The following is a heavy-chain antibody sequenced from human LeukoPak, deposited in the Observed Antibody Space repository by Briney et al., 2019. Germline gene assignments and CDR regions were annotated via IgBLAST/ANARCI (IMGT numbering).Heavy chain of an antibody. J-gene: IGHJ4*02. CDR3: ARVRLGGYYYYFDY. V-gene: IGHV3-7*01. CDR2: IKQDGSEK. CDR1: GFTFSNYW. D-gene: IGHD3-3*01. Sequence: GGSLRLSCAVSGFTFSNYWMSWVRQAPGKGLEWVANIKQDGSEKYYVDSVKGRFTISRDNAKNSLYLQMNSLRAEDTAVYYCARVRLGGYYYYFDYWGQGTLVTVSS.